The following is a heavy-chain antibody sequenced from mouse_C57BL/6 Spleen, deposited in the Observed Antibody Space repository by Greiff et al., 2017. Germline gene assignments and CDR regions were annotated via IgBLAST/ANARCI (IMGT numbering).Heavy chain of an antibody. V-gene: IGHV10-1*01. J-gene: IGHJ2*01. CDR1: GFSFNTYA. D-gene: IGHD1-1*01. Sequence: EVQLVESGGGLVQPKGSLKLSCAASGFSFNTYAMNWVRQAPGKGLEWVARIRSKSNNFATYYADSVKDRFTIDKDDSESMLYLRMNNLKAEDTAMCYCVGQNYYGSSSYYFDYWGQGTTLTVSA. CDR3: VGQNYYGSSSYYFDY. CDR2: IRSKSNNFAT.